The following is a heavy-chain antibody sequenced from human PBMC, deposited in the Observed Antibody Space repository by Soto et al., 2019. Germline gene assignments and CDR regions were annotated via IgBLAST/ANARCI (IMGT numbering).Heavy chain of an antibody. CDR1: GYTFTSYY. D-gene: IGHD2-2*01. CDR2: INPSDGST. V-gene: IGHV1-46*01. J-gene: IGHJ6*02. Sequence: ASVKVSCKASGYTFTSYYMHWVRQAPGQGLEWMGIINPSDGSTKYSQKFQGRVAMTRDTSTSTAYMELSSLRSEDTAVYYCARDGRGVPAAGYGMDVWGQGTTVTVSS. CDR3: ARDGRGVPAAGYGMDV.